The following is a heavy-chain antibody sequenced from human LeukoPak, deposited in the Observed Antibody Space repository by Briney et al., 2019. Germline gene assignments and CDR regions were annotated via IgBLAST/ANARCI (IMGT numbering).Heavy chain of an antibody. Sequence: PGGSLRLSCAASGFTFSSYAMSWVRQAPGKGLEWVSAISGSGGSTYYADSVKGRFTISRDNSKNTLYLQMNSLRAEDTAVYYCAKARGGSYYYYYGMDVWGQGTTVTVS. D-gene: IGHD1-26*01. CDR3: AKARGGSYYYYYGMDV. J-gene: IGHJ6*02. CDR2: ISGSGGST. V-gene: IGHV3-23*01. CDR1: GFTFSSYA.